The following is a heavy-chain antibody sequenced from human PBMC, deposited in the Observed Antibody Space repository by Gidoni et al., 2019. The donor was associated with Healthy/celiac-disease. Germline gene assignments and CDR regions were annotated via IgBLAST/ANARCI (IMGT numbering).Heavy chain of an antibody. D-gene: IGHD5-12*01. Sequence: QVQLVESGGGVVQPGRSLRLSCAAAGFTFISYGMHWVRQAPGKGLEWVAVISYDGRNKYYEDSVKGRFTISRDKSKNTLYLQMNSLRAEDTAVYYCAKESRDGYNYFYYYGMDVWGQGTTVTVSS. CDR1: GFTFISYG. V-gene: IGHV3-30*18. J-gene: IGHJ6*02. CDR3: AKESRDGYNYFYYYGMDV. CDR2: ISYDGRNK.